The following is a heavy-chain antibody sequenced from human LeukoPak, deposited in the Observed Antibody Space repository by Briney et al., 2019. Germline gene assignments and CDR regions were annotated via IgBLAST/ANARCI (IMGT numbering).Heavy chain of an antibody. Sequence: SETLSLTCAVSGGSISSGGYSWSWIRQPPGKGLEWIGYIYHSGSTYYNPSPKSRVTISVDRSKNQFSLKLSSVTAADTAVYYCARGGYYGMDVWGQGTTVTVSS. CDR3: ARGGYYGMDV. D-gene: IGHD3-10*01. CDR2: IYHSGST. CDR1: GGSISSGGYS. J-gene: IGHJ6*02. V-gene: IGHV4-30-2*01.